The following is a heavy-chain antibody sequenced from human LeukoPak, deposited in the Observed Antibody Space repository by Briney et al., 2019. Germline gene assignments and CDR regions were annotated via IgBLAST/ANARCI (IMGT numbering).Heavy chain of an antibody. Sequence: GGSLRLSCAASGFTFDDYGMTWVRRAPGKGLEWGSGMNWNGGRAGYADSVKGRFTISGDNARNSLYLQMNSLRAEDTALYYCARDSGFIYHWGQGTLVTVSS. J-gene: IGHJ4*02. CDR3: ARDSGFIYH. CDR1: GFTFDDYG. V-gene: IGHV3-20*04. D-gene: IGHD3-9*01. CDR2: MNWNGGRA.